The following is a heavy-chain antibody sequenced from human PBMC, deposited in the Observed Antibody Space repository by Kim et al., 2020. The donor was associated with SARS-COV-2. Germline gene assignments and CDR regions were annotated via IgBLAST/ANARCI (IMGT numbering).Heavy chain of an antibody. J-gene: IGHJ4*02. Sequence: PGDSDTRYSPSFQGQVTIPADKSISTAYLQWSSLKASDTAMYYCARIGDYWGQGTLVTVSS. D-gene: IGHD2-15*01. CDR2: PGDSDT. CDR3: ARIGDY. V-gene: IGHV5-51*01.